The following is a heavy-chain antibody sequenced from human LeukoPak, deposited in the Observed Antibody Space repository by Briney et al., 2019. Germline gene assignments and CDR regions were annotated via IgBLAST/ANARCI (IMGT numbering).Heavy chain of an antibody. CDR2: IGGSDGRT. J-gene: IGHJ5*02. V-gene: IGHV3-23*01. CDR3: AKNGPGYASSWTGWFDP. D-gene: IGHD6-13*01. CDR1: GFTFSSYS. Sequence: QPGGSLRLSCAASGFTFSSYSMSWVRQAPGKGLEWASTIGGSDGRTFYADSVKGRFTISRDNSKNTLYLQMNSLRGEDTAAYFCAKNGPGYASSWTGWFDPWGQGTLVTVSS.